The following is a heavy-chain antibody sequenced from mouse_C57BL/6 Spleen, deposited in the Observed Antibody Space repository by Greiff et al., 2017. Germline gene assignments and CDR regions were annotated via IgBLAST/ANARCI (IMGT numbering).Heavy chain of an antibody. D-gene: IGHD1-1*01. V-gene: IGHV1-22*01. Sequence: VQLQQSGPELVKPRASVKMSCKASGYTFTDYNMHWVKQSHGKSLEWIGYINPNNGGTSYNQKFKGKATLTVNKSSSTAYMELRSLTSEDSAVYYCARALLLRYYFDYWGQGTTLTVSS. CDR1: GYTFTDYN. CDR2: INPNNGGT. J-gene: IGHJ2*01. CDR3: ARALLLRYYFDY.